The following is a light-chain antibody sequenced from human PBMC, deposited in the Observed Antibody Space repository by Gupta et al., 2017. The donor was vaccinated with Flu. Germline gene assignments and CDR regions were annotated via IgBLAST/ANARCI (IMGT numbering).Light chain of an antibody. CDR3: QQDNGYHS. CDR1: QSISRW. CDR2: KTS. Sequence: DIQMTQSPSTLSASVGDSVNITCRASQSISRWLAWFHQKPGKAPKLLIFKTSKLETGVPSRFSGSGSGTEFSLTISSLQPDDFGAYYCQQDNGYHSFGQGTKVEI. V-gene: IGKV1-5*03. J-gene: IGKJ1*01.